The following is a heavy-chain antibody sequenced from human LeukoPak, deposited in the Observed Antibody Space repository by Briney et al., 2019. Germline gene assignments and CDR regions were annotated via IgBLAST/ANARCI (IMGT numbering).Heavy chain of an antibody. Sequence: ASVKVSCKASGYTFTGYYMHWVRQAPGQGLEWMGIINPSGGSTSYAQKFQGRVTVTRDTSTSTVYMELSSLRSEDTAVYYCARDSGSSHFDYWGQGTLVTVSS. J-gene: IGHJ4*02. CDR3: ARDSGSSHFDY. V-gene: IGHV1-46*01. D-gene: IGHD1-26*01. CDR1: GYTFTGYY. CDR2: INPSGGST.